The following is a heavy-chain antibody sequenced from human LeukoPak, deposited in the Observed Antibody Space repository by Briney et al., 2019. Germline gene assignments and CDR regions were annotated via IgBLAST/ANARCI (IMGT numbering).Heavy chain of an antibody. CDR2: INPNSGGT. CDR1: GYTFTGYY. J-gene: IGHJ5*02. D-gene: IGHD3-9*01. Sequence: ASVTVSCKASGYTFTGYYMHWVRQAPGQGLEWMGWINPNSGGTNYAQKFQGWVTMTRDTSISTAYMELSRLRSDDTAVYYCARATPVLTGYYLYDGLDPWGQGTLVTVSS. CDR3: ARATPVLTGYYLYDGLDP. V-gene: IGHV1-2*04.